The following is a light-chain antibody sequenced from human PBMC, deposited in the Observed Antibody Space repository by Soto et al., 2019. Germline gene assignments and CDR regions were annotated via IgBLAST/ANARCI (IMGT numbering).Light chain of an antibody. V-gene: IGKV1-27*01. CDR3: QKYNSAPDWT. Sequence: DIPMTQSPSSLYASVGDRVTITCRASQGISNYLAWYQQKTGKVPKLLIYAAATLQSVVTSRFSGSGSGTDFTLTISSLQPEDVATYYCQKYNSAPDWTFGPGTKVDIK. CDR2: AAA. J-gene: IGKJ3*01. CDR1: QGISNY.